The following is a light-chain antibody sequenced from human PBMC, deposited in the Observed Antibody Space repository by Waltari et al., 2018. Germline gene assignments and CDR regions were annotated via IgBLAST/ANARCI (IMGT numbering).Light chain of an antibody. Sequence: QSVLTQPSSVSGAPGQRVTISCTGSTSTIGAPSDVHWYQQIPGTFPRFLISGDSNRPSGVPDRFSASKSGTSASLAIADLHVEDEADYYCHSYDSSLSSWLFGGGTKLTVL. V-gene: IGLV1-40*01. CDR3: HSYDSSLSSWL. CDR2: GDS. CDR1: TSTIGAPSD. J-gene: IGLJ3*02.